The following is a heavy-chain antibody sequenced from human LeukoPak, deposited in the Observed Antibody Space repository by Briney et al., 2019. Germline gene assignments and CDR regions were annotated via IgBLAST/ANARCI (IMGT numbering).Heavy chain of an antibody. Sequence: GGSLRLSCAASGFIFSSYGMHWVRQAPGKGLEWVAFIRFDGSDKYYADSVKGRFTISRDNSKNTLYLQMNSLRPDDTAVYYCAIHNYGSRSSNWFDPWGQGTLVTVSS. J-gene: IGHJ5*02. D-gene: IGHD3-10*01. CDR1: GFIFSSYG. CDR3: AIHNYGSRSSNWFDP. CDR2: IRFDGSDK. V-gene: IGHV3-30*02.